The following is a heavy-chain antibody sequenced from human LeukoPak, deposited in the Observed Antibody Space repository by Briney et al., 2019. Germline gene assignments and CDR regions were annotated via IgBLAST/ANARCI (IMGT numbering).Heavy chain of an antibody. CDR2: INQDGSEK. J-gene: IGHJ4*02. D-gene: IGHD5-12*01. V-gene: IGHV3-7*01. CDR1: GFTFSSYW. Sequence: GGSLRLPCAASGFTFSSYWMSWVRQAPGKGLEWVANINQDGSEKYYVDSVKGRFTISRDNAKNSMYLQMNSLRAEDTAVYYCASPRRGYSGYELPFDYWGQGTLVTVSS. CDR3: ASPRRGYSGYELPFDY.